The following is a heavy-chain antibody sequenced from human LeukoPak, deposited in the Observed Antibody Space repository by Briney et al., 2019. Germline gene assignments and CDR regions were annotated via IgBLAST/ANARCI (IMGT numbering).Heavy chain of an antibody. J-gene: IGHJ4*02. CDR2: MSYDGINK. CDR1: GFIFGDYA. Sequence: GGSLRLSCAASGFIFGDYAMHWVRQAPGKGLEWVAVMSYDGINKYYADSVKGRFTISRDNSKNTLYLQMNSLRAEDTAVYYCSRGDSYSSGWFEIFFDYWGQGALVTVSS. D-gene: IGHD6-19*01. V-gene: IGHV3-30-3*01. CDR3: SRGDSYSSGWFEIFFDY.